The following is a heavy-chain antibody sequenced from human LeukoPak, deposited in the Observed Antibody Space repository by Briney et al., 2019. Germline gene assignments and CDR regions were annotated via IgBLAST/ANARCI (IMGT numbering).Heavy chain of an antibody. J-gene: IGHJ4*02. V-gene: IGHV4-4*07. CDR1: GGSISNYY. CDR3: ARESKTYDGSGYYHDS. D-gene: IGHD3-22*01. CDR2: IYTSGNI. Sequence: SETLSLTCTVSGGSISNYYWSWIRLPAGKGLEWIGRIYTSGNIDYNPSLKSRVTMPVDTSRNQFSLKLWSVTAADTAVFYCARESKTYDGSGYYHDSWGQGTLVTVSS.